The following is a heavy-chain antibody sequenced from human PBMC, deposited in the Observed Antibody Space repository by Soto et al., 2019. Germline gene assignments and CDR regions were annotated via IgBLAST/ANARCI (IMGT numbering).Heavy chain of an antibody. J-gene: IGHJ6*02. CDR2: IYYSGSP. D-gene: IGHD6-6*01. CDR1: GGAISSGGYY. CDR3: ARQSTRRLAYGRDV. Sequence: QVQLQESVPGLVKPSQTLSLTCTVSGGAISSGGYYWSWIRQHPGKGLEWIGSIYYSGSPYYDQSLNSRVNISEDTSKNQFSLKLSSVTAADTAVYYCARQSTRRLAYGRDVWGQGTTLTVS. V-gene: IGHV4-31*03.